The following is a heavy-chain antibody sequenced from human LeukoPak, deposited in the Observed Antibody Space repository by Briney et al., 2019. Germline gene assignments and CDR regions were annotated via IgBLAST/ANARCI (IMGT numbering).Heavy chain of an antibody. D-gene: IGHD5-18*01. Sequence: ASVKVSCKASGYTFATYGIIWVRQAPGQGLEWMGWISANNGNTNYTQKVQGRVTMTTDTSTSTAYLELRSLRSDDTAVYYCASGYSNGETGFDMWGQGTMVIVSS. V-gene: IGHV1-18*01. CDR3: ASGYSNGETGFDM. CDR2: ISANNGNT. CDR1: GYTFATYG. J-gene: IGHJ3*02.